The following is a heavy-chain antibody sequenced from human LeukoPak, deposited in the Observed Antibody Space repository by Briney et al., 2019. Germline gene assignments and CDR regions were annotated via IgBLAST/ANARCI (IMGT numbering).Heavy chain of an antibody. CDR1: GGSFSGYY. D-gene: IGHD2-21*01. CDR3: ARGVIFDQAYFFDY. V-gene: IGHV4-34*01. J-gene: IGHJ4*02. Sequence: SETLSLTCAVYGGSFSGYYWSWTRQPPGKGLEWIGEINHSGSTNYNPSLKSRVTISVDTSKNQFSLKLSSVTAADTAVYYCARGVIFDQAYFFDYWGQGTLVTVSS. CDR2: INHSGST.